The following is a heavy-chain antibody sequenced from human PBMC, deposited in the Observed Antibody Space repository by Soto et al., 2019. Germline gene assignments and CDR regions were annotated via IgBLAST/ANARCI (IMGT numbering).Heavy chain of an antibody. CDR2: IYSGGST. D-gene: IGHD6-25*01. J-gene: IGHJ5*02. Sequence: EVQLVESGGGLVQPGGSLRLSCAASGFTVSSNYMSWVRQAPGKGLEWVSVIYSGGSTYYADSVKGRFTISRDNSKNTPYLQMNSLRAEDTAVYYCARDHRARRWFDPWGQGTLVTVSS. CDR1: GFTVSSNY. V-gene: IGHV3-66*01. CDR3: ARDHRARRWFDP.